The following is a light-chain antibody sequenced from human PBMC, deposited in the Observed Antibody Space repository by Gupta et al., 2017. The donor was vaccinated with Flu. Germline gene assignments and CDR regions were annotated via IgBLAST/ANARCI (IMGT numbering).Light chain of an antibody. V-gene: IGKV1-9*01. J-gene: IGKJ4*01. CDR1: QGISTY. Sequence: DIQLTQSPSFLSASVGDRVTITCRASQGISTYLAWYQQKPGRAPILLIYGASTLQSGVPSRFSGSGSVTEFTLTISSLQPEDFATYYCQQLNSFPALTFGGGTKVEIK. CDR3: QQLNSFPALT. CDR2: GAS.